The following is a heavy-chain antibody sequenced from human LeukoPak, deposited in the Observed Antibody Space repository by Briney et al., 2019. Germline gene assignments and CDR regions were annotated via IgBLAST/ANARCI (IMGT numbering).Heavy chain of an antibody. J-gene: IGHJ4*02. CDR3: ARVYYYYDSSAILTLYFDY. V-gene: IGHV1-2*02. D-gene: IGHD3-22*01. Sequence: GASVKVSCKTSGYTFTSYYMHWVRQAPGQGLEWMGWVSPTSGGTNYAQKFQGRVTMTRDTSISTAYMELSRLRSDDTAVYYCARVYYYYDSSAILTLYFDYWGQGTLVTVSS. CDR2: VSPTSGGT. CDR1: GYTFTSYY.